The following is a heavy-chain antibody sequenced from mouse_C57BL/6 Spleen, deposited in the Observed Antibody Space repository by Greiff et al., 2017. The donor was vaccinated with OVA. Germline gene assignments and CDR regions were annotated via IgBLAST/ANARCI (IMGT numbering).Heavy chain of an antibody. V-gene: IGHV1-54*01. CDR1: GYAFTNYL. CDR3: ARYGYGSHFDY. Sequence: QVQLQQSGAELVRPGTSVKVSCKASGYAFTNYLIEWVKQRPGQGLEWIGVINPGSGGTNYKEKFKGKATLTADKSSSTAYMQLSSLTSEDSAVYFCARYGYGSHFDYWGQGTTLTVSS. CDR2: INPGSGGT. D-gene: IGHD1-1*01. J-gene: IGHJ2*01.